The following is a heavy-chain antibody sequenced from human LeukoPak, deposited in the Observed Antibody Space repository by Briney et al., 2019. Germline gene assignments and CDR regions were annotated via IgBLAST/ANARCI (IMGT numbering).Heavy chain of an antibody. V-gene: IGHV4-61*01. CDR2: IYYSGST. CDR1: GGSVSSGSYY. CDR3: ARAKNSGWPDF. J-gene: IGHJ4*02. D-gene: IGHD6-19*01. Sequence: SETLSLTCNVSGGSVSSGSYYWTWIRLPPGQGLEWIGYIYYSGSTKYNPSLKGRVTISVDTSKNQFSLSLRSVSAADTAVYYCARAKNSGWPDFWGQGTLVFVSP.